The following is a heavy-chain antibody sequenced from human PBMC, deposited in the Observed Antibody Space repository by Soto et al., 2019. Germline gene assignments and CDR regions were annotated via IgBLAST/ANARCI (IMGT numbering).Heavy chain of an antibody. D-gene: IGHD3-3*01. V-gene: IGHV1-8*01. CDR3: ERGGVTIFGVVIKYYYGMDV. CDR1: GYTFTSYD. CDR2: MNPNSGNT. Sequence: ASVKVSCKASGYTFTSYDINWVRQATGQGLEWMGWMNPNSGNTGYAQKFRGRVTMTRNTSISTAYMELSSLRSEDTAVYYCERGGVTIFGVVIKYYYGMDVWGQGTTVTVSS. J-gene: IGHJ6*02.